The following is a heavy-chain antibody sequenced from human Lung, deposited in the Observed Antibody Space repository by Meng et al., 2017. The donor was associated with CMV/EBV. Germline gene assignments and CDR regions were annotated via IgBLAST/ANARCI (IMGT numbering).Heavy chain of an antibody. CDR1: GFKFGDYA. J-gene: IGHJ4*02. CDR2: VRSRVFGGRT. V-gene: IGHV3-49*04. CDR3: ARLYREVDY. Sequence: QTLSLTCATSGFKFGDYAMSWVRQAPGKGLEWVGFVRSRVFGGRTKFAASVGGRFSISRDNAKNSLYLQMNSLRAEDTAVYYCARLYREVDYWGQGTLVTVSS. D-gene: IGHD4-11*01.